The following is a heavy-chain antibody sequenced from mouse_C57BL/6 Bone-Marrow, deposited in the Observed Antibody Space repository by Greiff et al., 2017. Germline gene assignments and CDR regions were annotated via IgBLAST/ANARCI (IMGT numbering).Heavy chain of an antibody. CDR2: ISSGGSYT. V-gene: IGHV5-6*01. Sequence: EVKLVESGGDLVKPGGSLKLSCAASGFTFSSYGMSWVRQTPDKRLEWVATISSGGSYTYYPDSVKGRFTISRDNAENTLYLQMSSLKSEDTAMYYCARHAEDYWGQGTSVTVSS. CDR3: ARHAEDY. J-gene: IGHJ4*01. CDR1: GFTFSSYG.